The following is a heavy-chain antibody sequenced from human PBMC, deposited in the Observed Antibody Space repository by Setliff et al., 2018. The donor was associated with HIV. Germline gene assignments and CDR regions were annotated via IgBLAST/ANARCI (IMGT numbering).Heavy chain of an antibody. D-gene: IGHD3-3*01. Sequence: SETLSLTCTVPGGSISSRYWSWIRQPPGKGLEWIGTIYYNGNTNYSPSLKXXXTISEDTSKKQVSLKLRSVTAADTAVYYCARGIDNFWTGYFAWGQGTLVTVSS. CDR3: ARGIDNFWTGYFA. V-gene: IGHV4-59*11. J-gene: IGHJ4*02. CDR1: GGSISSRY. CDR2: IYYNGNT.